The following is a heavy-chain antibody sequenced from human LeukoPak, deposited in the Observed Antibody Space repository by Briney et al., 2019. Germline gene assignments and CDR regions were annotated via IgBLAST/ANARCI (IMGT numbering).Heavy chain of an antibody. J-gene: IGHJ4*02. V-gene: IGHV4-59*01. CDR3: ARHYPVAGFDY. Sequence: SETLSLTCNVSGDSISSYYWSWIRQTPGKGLEWIGYIYYSGSNNYHPSLKSRVTISVDTSKEQLSLKLSSVTAADTAVYYCARHYPVAGFDYWGRGILSPSPQ. D-gene: IGHD6-19*01. CDR2: IYYSGSN. CDR1: GDSISSYY.